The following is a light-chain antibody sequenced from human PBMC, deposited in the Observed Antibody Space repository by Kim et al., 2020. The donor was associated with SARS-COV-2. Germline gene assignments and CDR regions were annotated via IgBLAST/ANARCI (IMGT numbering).Light chain of an antibody. CDR3: QAWDSNSAHVV. J-gene: IGLJ2*01. V-gene: IGLV3-1*01. CDR2: QDT. Sequence: SYELTQPPSVSVSPGQTASITCSGDKLGDKYTHWYLQKPGQSPVVVIYQDTKRPSGIPERFSGSNSGNTATLTISGTQAVDEADYYCQAWDSNSAHVVFGGGTRLTVL. CDR1: KLGDKY.